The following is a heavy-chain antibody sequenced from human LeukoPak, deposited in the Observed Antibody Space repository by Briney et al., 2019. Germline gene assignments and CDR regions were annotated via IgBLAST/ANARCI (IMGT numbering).Heavy chain of an antibody. D-gene: IGHD2/OR15-2a*01. CDR3: AGEGGPNTYFDY. Sequence: PGGSLRLSCAASGFTFSSYGMHWVRQAPGKGLEWVAVISYDGSNKYYADSVKGRFTISRDNSKNTLYLQMNSLRAEDTAVYYCAGEGGPNTYFDYWGQGTLVTVSS. V-gene: IGHV3-30*03. CDR1: GFTFSSYG. J-gene: IGHJ4*02. CDR2: ISYDGSNK.